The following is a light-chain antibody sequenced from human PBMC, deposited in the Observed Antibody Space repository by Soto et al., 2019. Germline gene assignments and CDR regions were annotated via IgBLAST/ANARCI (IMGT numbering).Light chain of an antibody. CDR2: VAS. Sequence: EIVLTQSPGTLSLSPGERATLSCRASQSVSSTYIAWYQQNPGQAPRLLIDVASSRATGIPDRFSGSGSGTDFTLTISRLEPEDFAVYFCQQYGRSPPFTFGQGTKVEIK. V-gene: IGKV3-20*01. CDR3: QQYGRSPPFT. J-gene: IGKJ2*01. CDR1: QSVSSTY.